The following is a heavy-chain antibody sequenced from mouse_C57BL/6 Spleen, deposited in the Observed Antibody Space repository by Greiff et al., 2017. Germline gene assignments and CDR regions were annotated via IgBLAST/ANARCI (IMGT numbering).Heavy chain of an antibody. Sequence: VQLQQSGPGLVQPSQSLSITCTVSGFSLTSYGVHWVRQSPGKGLEWLGVIWRGGSTDYNAAFMSRLSITKDNSKSQVFFKMNSLQADDTAIYYCAKKGGNRYYYAMDYWGQGTSVTVSS. V-gene: IGHV2-5*01. CDR1: GFSLTSYG. J-gene: IGHJ4*01. D-gene: IGHD2-1*01. CDR2: IWRGGST. CDR3: AKKGGNRYYYAMDY.